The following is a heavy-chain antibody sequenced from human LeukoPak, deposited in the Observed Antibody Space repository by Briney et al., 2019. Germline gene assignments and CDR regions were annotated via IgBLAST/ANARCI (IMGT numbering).Heavy chain of an antibody. J-gene: IGHJ5*02. CDR3: AKDRGPYLGIDNNWFDP. D-gene: IGHD1-26*01. V-gene: IGHV3-23*01. CDR2: ISGYGANT. Sequence: GGFLRLSCAASGFTFNLYGMSWVRQVPGKGLEWVSGISGYGANTYYADSVKGRFTISRDNSKNTVFLQMNSLTVEDTAVYHCAKDRGPYLGIDNNWFDPWGQGTLVIVSS. CDR1: GFTFNLYG.